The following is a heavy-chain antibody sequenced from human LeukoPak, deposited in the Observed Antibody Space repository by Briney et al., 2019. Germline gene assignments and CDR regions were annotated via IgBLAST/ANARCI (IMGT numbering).Heavy chain of an antibody. D-gene: IGHD2-15*01. J-gene: IGHJ4*02. CDR2: IYTDGST. Sequence: PSETLSLTCTVSGGSISSYYWSWIRQPAGKGLEWIGRIYTDGSTNSNPSLRSRLTMSLDTSKNQFSLKLTSVTAADTAVYFCARAPSGCGGTCAFDYWGQGTLVTVSS. CDR1: GGSISSYY. V-gene: IGHV4-4*07. CDR3: ARAPSGCGGTCAFDY.